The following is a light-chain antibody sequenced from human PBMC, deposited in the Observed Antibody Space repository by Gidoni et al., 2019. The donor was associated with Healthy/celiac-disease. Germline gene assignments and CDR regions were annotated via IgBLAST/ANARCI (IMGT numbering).Light chain of an antibody. V-gene: IGKV3-20*01. Sequence: EIVLTQSPGTLSLSPGERATLSCRVSQSVSSSYLAWYPQTPGQAPRPLIYGASSRATGIPDRFSGSGSWTDFTLTISRLEPEDFAVYYCQQYGSSPPLTFGGGTKVEIK. CDR3: QQYGSSPPLT. CDR1: QSVSSSY. J-gene: IGKJ4*01. CDR2: GAS.